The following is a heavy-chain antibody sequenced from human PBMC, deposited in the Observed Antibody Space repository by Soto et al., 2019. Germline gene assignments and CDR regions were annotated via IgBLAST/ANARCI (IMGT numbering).Heavy chain of an antibody. V-gene: IGHV4-39*02. J-gene: IGHJ4*02. CDR2: IYYTGST. Sequence: TLSLTCIVSGDSISSGSYYWGWIRQPPGKGLEWIGSIYYTGSTNYNPSLKSRVTISADTSNNHFSLRLSSVTAAVTAVYYXXXXLYSGDSSGYYGYWGQGALVTVSS. D-gene: IGHD3-22*01. CDR3: XXXLYSGDSSGYYGY. CDR1: GDSISSGSYY.